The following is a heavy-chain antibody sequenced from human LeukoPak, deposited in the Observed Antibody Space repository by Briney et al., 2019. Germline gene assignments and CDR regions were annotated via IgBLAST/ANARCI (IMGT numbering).Heavy chain of an antibody. D-gene: IGHD5-18*01. Sequence: GGSLRLSCAASEFTFSSYTTNWVRQAPGKGLEWVSSISSTSSYIYYADSVKGRFTLSRDNAKNSLYLQMNSPRAEDTAVYYCARAAYSYGPRGFDYWGQGTLVTVSS. CDR1: EFTFSSYT. CDR3: ARAAYSYGPRGFDY. V-gene: IGHV3-21*01. J-gene: IGHJ4*02. CDR2: ISSTSSYI.